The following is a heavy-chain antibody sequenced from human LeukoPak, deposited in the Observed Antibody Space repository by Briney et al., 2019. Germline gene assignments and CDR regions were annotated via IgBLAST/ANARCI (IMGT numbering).Heavy chain of an antibody. CDR3: AKDRFRGTTVTTSFDY. V-gene: IGHV3-74*01. CDR2: INSDGSSI. CDR1: GFTLSSYW. Sequence: GGSLRLSCAASGFTLSSYWMHWVRQAPGKGLVWVSRINSDGSSISYAGSVKGRFTISRDNAKNTLYLQMNSLRAEDTAVYYCAKDRFRGTTVTTSFDYWGQGTLVTVSS. D-gene: IGHD4-17*01. J-gene: IGHJ4*02.